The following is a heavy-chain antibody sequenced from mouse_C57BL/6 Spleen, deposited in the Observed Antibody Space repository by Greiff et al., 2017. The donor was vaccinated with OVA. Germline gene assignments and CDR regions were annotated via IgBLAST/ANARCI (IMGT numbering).Heavy chain of an antibody. Sequence: EVQVVESGGGLVKPGGSLKLTCAASGFTFSSYAMSWVRQTPEKRLEWVATISDGGSYTYYPDNVKGRFTISSANAKNNLYLQMSHLKSEDTAMYDGARDYYGSNYWYCDVWGTGTTVTVSS. CDR2: ISDGGSYT. D-gene: IGHD1-1*01. CDR1: GFTFSSYA. CDR3: ARDYYGSNYWYCDV. J-gene: IGHJ1*03. V-gene: IGHV5-4*01.